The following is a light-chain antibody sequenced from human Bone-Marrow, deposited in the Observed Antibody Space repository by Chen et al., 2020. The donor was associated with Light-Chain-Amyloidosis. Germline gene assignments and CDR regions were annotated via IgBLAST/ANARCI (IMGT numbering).Light chain of an antibody. CDR3: SSYTITNTLV. CDR1: SSDVGGDNH. J-gene: IGLJ1*01. CDR2: EVT. Sequence: QPALTQPASVSGSPGQLITISCNGTSSDVGGDNHVSWYQQHPDKAPKLMIYEVTNRPSWVPDRFSGSKSDNTASLTISGLQTEDEADYFCSSYTITNTLVFGSGTKVTVL. V-gene: IGLV2-14*01.